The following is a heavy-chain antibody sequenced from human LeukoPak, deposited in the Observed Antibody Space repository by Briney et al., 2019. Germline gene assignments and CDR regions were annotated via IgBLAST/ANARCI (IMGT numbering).Heavy chain of an antibody. CDR3: ARGYYDSSGYYFDY. V-gene: IGHV4-34*01. D-gene: IGHD3-22*01. J-gene: IGHJ4*02. Sequence: TPSETLSLTCAVYGGSFSGYYWSWIRQPPGKGLEWIGEINHSGSTNYNPSLKSRVTISVDTSKNQFSLKLSSVTAADTAVYYCARGYYDSSGYYFDYWGQGTLVTVSS. CDR2: INHSGST. CDR1: GGSFSGYY.